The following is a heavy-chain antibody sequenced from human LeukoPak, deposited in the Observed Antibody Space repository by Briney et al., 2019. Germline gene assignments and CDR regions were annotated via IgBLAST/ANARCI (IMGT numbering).Heavy chain of an antibody. CDR3: ARVRGSSWIYYYYGMDV. J-gene: IGHJ6*02. CDR1: GFTFSSYG. D-gene: IGHD6-13*01. CDR2: IRYDGSNK. V-gene: IGHV3-33*08. Sequence: GRSLRLSCAASGFTFSSYGMHWVRQAPGKGLEWVAFIRYDGSNKYYADSVKGRFTISRDNSKNTLYLQMNSLRAEDTAVYYCARVRGSSWIYYYYGMDVWGQGTTVTVSS.